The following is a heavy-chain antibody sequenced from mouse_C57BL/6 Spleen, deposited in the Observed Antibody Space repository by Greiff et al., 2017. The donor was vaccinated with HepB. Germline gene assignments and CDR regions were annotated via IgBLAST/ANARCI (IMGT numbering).Heavy chain of an antibody. CDR2: ISYDGSN. J-gene: IGHJ4*01. CDR3: AREALYAMDY. V-gene: IGHV3-6*01. D-gene: IGHD3-1*01. CDR1: GYSITSGYY. Sequence: ESGPGLVKPSQSLSLTCSVTGYSITSGYYWNWIRQFPGNKLEWMGYISYDGSNNYNPSLKNRIFITRDTSKNQFFLKLNSVTTEDTATYYCAREALYAMDYWGQGTSVTVSS.